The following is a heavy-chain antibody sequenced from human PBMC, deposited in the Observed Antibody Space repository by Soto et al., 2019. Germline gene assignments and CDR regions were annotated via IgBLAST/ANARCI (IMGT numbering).Heavy chain of an antibody. V-gene: IGHV1-58*02. CDR3: AAVRGSGSYPYYYYGMDV. D-gene: IGHD3-10*01. J-gene: IGHJ6*02. CDR2: IVVGSGNT. CDR1: GFTFTSSA. Sequence: GASVKVSCKASGFTFTSSAMQWVRQARGQRLEWIGWIVVGSGNTNYAQKFQERVTITRDMSTSTAYMELSSLRSEDTAVYYCAAVRGSGSYPYYYYGMDVWGQGTTVTVSS.